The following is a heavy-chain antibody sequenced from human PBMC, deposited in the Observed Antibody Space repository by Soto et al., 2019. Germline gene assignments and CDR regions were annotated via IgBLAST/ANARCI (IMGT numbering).Heavy chain of an antibody. J-gene: IGHJ4*02. D-gene: IGHD6-13*01. Sequence: QVQLVESGGGVVQPGRSLRLSCAASGFTLTTYGMHWVRQAPGKGLEWVAAMSNDGTKEYYADSVKGRFTISRDSSRNTLFLQLNRLRAEDTAVYYCAKEFGSTWIDHWGEGTLVTVSS. CDR2: MSNDGTKE. CDR1: GFTLTTYG. V-gene: IGHV3-30*18. CDR3: AKEFGSTWIDH.